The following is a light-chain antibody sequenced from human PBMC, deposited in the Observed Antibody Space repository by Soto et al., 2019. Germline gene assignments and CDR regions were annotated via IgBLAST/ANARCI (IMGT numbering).Light chain of an antibody. CDR1: QSISSW. CDR3: QQYNDSFPYT. CDR2: QSS. J-gene: IGKJ2*01. Sequence: DIQMTQSPSTLSAYVGDRVTITCRASQSISSWLAWYQQKPGTAPKLLIYQSSTLESGVPSRFSGSRSGTEFTLTVSSLQPDDFATYYCQQYNDSFPYTFGQGTKVDI. V-gene: IGKV1-5*03.